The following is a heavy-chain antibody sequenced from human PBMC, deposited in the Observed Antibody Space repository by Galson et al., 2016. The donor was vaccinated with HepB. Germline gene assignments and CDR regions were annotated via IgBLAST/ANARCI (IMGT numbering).Heavy chain of an antibody. Sequence: TLSLTCTVSGGSIGSGGYYWSWIRQHPGKGLEWIGYIHYSGSTYYNPSLESRVSISVDTYKNQFSLKLSSVTAADTAVYYCARDKNERGYSYGHFDYWGQGALVTVSS. D-gene: IGHD5-18*01. CDR1: GGSIGSGGYY. CDR2: IHYSGST. CDR3: ARDKNERGYSYGHFDY. V-gene: IGHV4-31*03. J-gene: IGHJ4*02.